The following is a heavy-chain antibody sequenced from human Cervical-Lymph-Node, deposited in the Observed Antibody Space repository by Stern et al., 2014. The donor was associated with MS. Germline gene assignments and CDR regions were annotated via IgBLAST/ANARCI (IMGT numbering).Heavy chain of an antibody. CDR2: ISWNTGTI. CDR1: GFSFDDYA. Sequence: VQLVQSGGGLVQPGRSLRLSCAASGFSFDDYAMHWVRQAPGKGLELVSGISWNTGTIDYADSVKGRFTISRDNAKKSLYLQMNSLSAEDTALYYCAKDTLGGGFHNGWYYFDSWGQGTPVTVSS. V-gene: IGHV3-9*01. J-gene: IGHJ4*02. D-gene: IGHD6-19*01. CDR3: AKDTLGGGFHNGWYYFDS.